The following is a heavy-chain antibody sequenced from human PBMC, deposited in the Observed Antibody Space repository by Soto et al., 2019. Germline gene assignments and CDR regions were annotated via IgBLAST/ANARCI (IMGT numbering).Heavy chain of an antibody. Sequence: ASVKVSCKASGYTFTSYDINWVRQATGQGLEWMGWMNPNSGNTGYAQKFQGRVTMTRNTSISTAYMELSSLRSEDTAVYYCARVLRAARAHYYGMDVWGQGTTVTVSS. CDR3: ARVLRAARAHYYGMDV. V-gene: IGHV1-8*01. CDR2: MNPNSGNT. CDR1: GYTFTSYD. J-gene: IGHJ6*02. D-gene: IGHD6-6*01.